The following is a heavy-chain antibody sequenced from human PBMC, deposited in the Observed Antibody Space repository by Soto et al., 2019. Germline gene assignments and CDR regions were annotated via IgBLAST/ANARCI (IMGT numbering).Heavy chain of an antibody. J-gene: IGHJ4*02. Sequence: SETLSLTCAVSGGSISSSNWWSWVRQPPGKGLEWIGEIYHSGSTNYNPSLKSRVTISVDKSKNQFSLKLSSVTAADTAVYYCAVNSGYETGGFDYGGQGTLVTVSS. V-gene: IGHV4-4*02. D-gene: IGHD5-12*01. CDR3: AVNSGYETGGFDY. CDR2: IYHSGST. CDR1: GGSISSSNW.